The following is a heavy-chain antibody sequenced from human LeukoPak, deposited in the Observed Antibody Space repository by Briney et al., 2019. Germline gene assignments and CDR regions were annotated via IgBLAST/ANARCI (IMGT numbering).Heavy chain of an antibody. D-gene: IGHD3-3*01. Sequence: PGVSLRLSCAASGFTFSTYVMNWFRQAPGKGLEWFSNTSVGAEYIFYADSVKGRFTISRDDSNNALYLQMHSLRAEDTALYYCASGPPFLKYFEYWGQGTLVTVSS. V-gene: IGHV3-23*01. CDR2: TSVGAEYI. CDR3: ASGPPFLKYFEY. J-gene: IGHJ4*02. CDR1: GFTFSTYV.